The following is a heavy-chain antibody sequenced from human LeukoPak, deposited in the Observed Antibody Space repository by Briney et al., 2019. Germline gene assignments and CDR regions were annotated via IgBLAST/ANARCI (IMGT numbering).Heavy chain of an antibody. CDR1: GFTFSSYG. D-gene: IGHD4-23*01. J-gene: IGHJ4*02. V-gene: IGHV3-13*01. CDR2: IGTAGDT. CDR3: ARSSSAYGGFDY. Sequence: PGRSLRLSCAASGFTFSSYGMHWVRQATGKGLEWVSAIGTAGDTYYPGSVKGRFTISRENAKNSLYLQMNSLRAGDTAVYYCARSSSAYGGFDYWGQGTLVTVSS.